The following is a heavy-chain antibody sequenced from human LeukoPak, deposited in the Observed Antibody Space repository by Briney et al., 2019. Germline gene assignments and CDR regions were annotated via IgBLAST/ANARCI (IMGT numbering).Heavy chain of an antibody. CDR1: GLTFTCYG. J-gene: IGHJ4*02. D-gene: IGHD6-13*01. Sequence: GASVKFSCKASGLTFTCYGISWVRRAPCQGLEWMGWISAYNGNTNYAQKFQGRVTMTTDTSTTTAYLELRSLRSDDTAVYYCARGPIAAAGDYWGQGTLVTVSS. V-gene: IGHV1-18*01. CDR2: ISAYNGNT. CDR3: ARGPIAAAGDY.